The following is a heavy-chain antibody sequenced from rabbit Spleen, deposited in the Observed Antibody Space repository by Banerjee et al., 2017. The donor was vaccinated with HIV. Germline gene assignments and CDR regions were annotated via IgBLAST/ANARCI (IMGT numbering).Heavy chain of an antibody. V-gene: IGHV1S47*01. D-gene: IGHD4-2*01. CDR3: ARESIYAGDGDDKGFNL. J-gene: IGHJ4*01. CDR1: GFDFSNYG. CDR2: IEPIFGNT. Sequence: QEQLVESGGGLVQPGGSLKLSCKASGFDFSNYGVSWVRQAPGKGLEWIGYIEPIFGNTYYANWVNGRFTISSHNAQNTLYLQLSSLTAADTATYFCARESIYAGDGDDKGFNLWGPGTLVTVS.